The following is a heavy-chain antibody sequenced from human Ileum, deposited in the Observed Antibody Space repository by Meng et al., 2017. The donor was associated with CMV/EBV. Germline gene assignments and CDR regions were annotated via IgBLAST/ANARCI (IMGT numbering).Heavy chain of an antibody. D-gene: IGHD3-16*01. CDR3: ARERGGWFDP. CDR1: GFTLSSYS. V-gene: IGHV3-48*04. J-gene: IGHJ5*02. CDR2: ISRGSSTI. Sequence: GGSLRLSCAASGFTLSSYSMNWVRQAPGKGLEWVSYISRGSSTIYYVDSVKGRFTISRDNAKNSLYLQMTSLRAEDTAVYYCARERGGWFDPWGQGTLVTVSS.